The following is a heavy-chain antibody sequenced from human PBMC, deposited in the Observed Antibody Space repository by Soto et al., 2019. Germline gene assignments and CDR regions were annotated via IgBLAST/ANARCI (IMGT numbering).Heavy chain of an antibody. CDR2: ISGSGGST. CDR3: AKDYYDFWSGYSQATWFDP. D-gene: IGHD3-3*01. J-gene: IGHJ5*02. CDR1: GFTFSSYA. V-gene: IGHV3-23*01. Sequence: GGCLRLSCAASGFTFSSYAMSWVRQAPGKGLEWVSAISGSGGSTYYADSVKGRFTISRDNSKNTLYLQMSSLRAEDTAVYYCAKDYYDFWSGYSQATWFDPWGQGTLVTVSS.